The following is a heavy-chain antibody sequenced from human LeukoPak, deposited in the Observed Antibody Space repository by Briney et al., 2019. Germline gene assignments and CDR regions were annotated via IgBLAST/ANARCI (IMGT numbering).Heavy chain of an antibody. CDR1: GFTFSSYG. Sequence: PGGSLRLSCAASGFTFSSYGMHWVRQAPGKGLEWVALLSYDGSNECYADSVKGRFTISRDNSKNTLYLQMNSLRAEDSAVYYCARGRGSYSADHWGQGTLVTVSS. V-gene: IGHV3-30*03. CDR3: ARGRGSYSADH. D-gene: IGHD1-26*01. CDR2: LSYDGSNE. J-gene: IGHJ4*02.